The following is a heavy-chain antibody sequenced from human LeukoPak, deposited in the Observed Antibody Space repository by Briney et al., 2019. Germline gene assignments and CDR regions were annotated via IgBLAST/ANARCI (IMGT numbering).Heavy chain of an antibody. D-gene: IGHD6-6*01. V-gene: IGHV3-73*01. CDR1: GFTFSVSA. J-gene: IGHJ4*02. Sequence: GGSLRLSCAASGFTFSVSAMYWVRQASGKGLEWVGRIRNNANNYATAYAASLKGRFTISRDDSKNTAYLQMNSLETEDTAMYYCTYTSSSGVVYWGQGTLVTVSS. CDR2: IRNNANNYAT. CDR3: TYTSSSGVVY.